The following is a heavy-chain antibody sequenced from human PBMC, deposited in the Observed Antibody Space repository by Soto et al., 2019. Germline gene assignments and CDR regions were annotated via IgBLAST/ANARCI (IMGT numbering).Heavy chain of an antibody. CDR1: GGSITPHY. D-gene: IGHD7-27*01. CDR3: AKQGLGIWYVDL. Sequence: PYETLSLTCTVSGGSITPHYRNWIRQPTGKGLEWIGYISYSGATKYNPSLKSRVTISVDTSKFSLNLNSVTAADTAIYYCAKQGLGIWYVDLRGRGTLVTVS. CDR2: ISYSGAT. J-gene: IGHJ2*01. V-gene: IGHV4-59*11.